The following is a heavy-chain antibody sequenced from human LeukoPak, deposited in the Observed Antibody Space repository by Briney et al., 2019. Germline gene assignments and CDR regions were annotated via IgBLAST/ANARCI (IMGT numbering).Heavy chain of an antibody. V-gene: IGHV3-53*01. CDR2: IYSSGTT. CDR3: AKFFAYGSSGRYNGYFQH. Sequence: GGSLRLSCAASEFTVSNNYMSWVRQAPGKGLDWVSIIYSSGTTYYADSVKGRFTISRDNSENTVCLQMNSLTAEDTAVYYCAKFFAYGSSGRYNGYFQHWGQGTLVTVSS. CDR1: EFTVSNNY. J-gene: IGHJ1*01. D-gene: IGHD3-22*01.